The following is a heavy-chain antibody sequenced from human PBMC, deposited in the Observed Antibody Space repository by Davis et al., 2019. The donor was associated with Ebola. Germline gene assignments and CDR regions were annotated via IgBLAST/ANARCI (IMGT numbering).Heavy chain of an antibody. CDR1: GFSLSTRGMC. V-gene: IGHV2-70*01. J-gene: IGHJ5*02. D-gene: IGHD6-13*01. CDR2: IDWDDDK. CDR3: ARMIQGIAAYWFDP. Sequence: SGPTLVKPTQTLTLTCTFSGFSLSTRGMCVSWIRQPPGKALEWLALIDWDDDKYYSTSLKTRLTISKDTSKNQVVLTMTNMDPVDTATYYCARMIQGIAAYWFDPWGQGTLVTVSS.